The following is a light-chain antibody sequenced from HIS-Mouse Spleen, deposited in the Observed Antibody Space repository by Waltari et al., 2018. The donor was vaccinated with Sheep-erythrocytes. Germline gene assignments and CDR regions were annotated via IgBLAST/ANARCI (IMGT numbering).Light chain of an antibody. CDR2: EDS. J-gene: IGLJ2*01. CDR1: ALPKKY. Sequence: SYELTQPPSVSVSPGQTARITCSGDALPKKYAYWYQQKSGQAPVLVIYEDSKRPAGIPERFSGSSSGTVATLTISGNQAMDEADYCCQAWDSSTVVFGGGTKLTVL. CDR3: QAWDSSTVV. V-gene: IGLV3-10*01.